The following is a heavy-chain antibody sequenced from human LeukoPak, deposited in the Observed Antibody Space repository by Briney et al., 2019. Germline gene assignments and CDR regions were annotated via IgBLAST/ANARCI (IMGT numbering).Heavy chain of an antibody. Sequence: GGSLRLSCAASGFTFSSYSMNWVRQAPGKGLEWVSYISSSSSTIYYADSVKGRFTISRDNAKNSLYLQMNSLRAEDTAVYYCARWDYYDSSGYYSPDYYYYYMDVWGKGTTVTVSS. CDR3: ARWDYYDSSGYYSPDYYYYYMDV. CDR2: ISSSSSTI. D-gene: IGHD3-22*01. CDR1: GFTFSSYS. V-gene: IGHV3-48*04. J-gene: IGHJ6*03.